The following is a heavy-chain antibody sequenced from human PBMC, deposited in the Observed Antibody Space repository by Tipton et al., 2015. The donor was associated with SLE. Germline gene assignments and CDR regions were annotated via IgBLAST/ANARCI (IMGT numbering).Heavy chain of an antibody. CDR3: ARGRFLEWFGYFYYMDV. J-gene: IGHJ6*03. CDR2: INHSGST. V-gene: IGHV4-34*01. CDR1: GGSFSGYY. Sequence: TLSLTCAVYGGSFSGYYWTWIRQAPGKGLEWIGEINHSGSTNYNPSLKSRVTISVDTPKNQFSLKVTSVTAAETAVYYCARGRFLEWFGYFYYMDVWGKGTTVTVSS. D-gene: IGHD3-3*01.